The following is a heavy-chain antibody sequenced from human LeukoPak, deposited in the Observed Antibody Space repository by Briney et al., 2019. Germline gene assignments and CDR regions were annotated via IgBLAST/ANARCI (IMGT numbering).Heavy chain of an antibody. CDR2: IKQDGSEK. Sequence: GGSLRLSCAASGFTFSSYGMHLVRQAPGKGLEWVANIKQDGSEKYYVDSVKGRFTISRDNAKNSLYLQMNSLRAEDTAVYYCARSEYLSSPYYYYGMDVWGQGTTVTVSS. J-gene: IGHJ6*02. D-gene: IGHD2-2*01. V-gene: IGHV3-7*01. CDR3: ARSEYLSSPYYYYGMDV. CDR1: GFTFSSYG.